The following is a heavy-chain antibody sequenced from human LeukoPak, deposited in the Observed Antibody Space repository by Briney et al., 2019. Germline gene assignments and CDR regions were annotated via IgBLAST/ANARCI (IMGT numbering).Heavy chain of an antibody. CDR1: GGSFSGYY. V-gene: IGHV4-34*01. D-gene: IGHD3-9*01. J-gene: IGHJ3*02. Sequence: KPSETLSLTCAVYGGSFSGYYWSWIRQPPGKGLEWIGEINHSGSTNYNPSLKSRVTISVDTSKNQFSLKLSSVTAADTAVYYCARGDGQYYDILTGRNAFDIWGQGTMVTVSS. CDR2: INHSGST. CDR3: ARGDGQYYDILTGRNAFDI.